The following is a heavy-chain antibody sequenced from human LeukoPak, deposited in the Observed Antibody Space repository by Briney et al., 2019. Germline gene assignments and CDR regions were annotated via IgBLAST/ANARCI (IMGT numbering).Heavy chain of an antibody. Sequence: ASVKVSCKASGYTFTSYGISWVRPAPGQGLAGMGWISSYNGNTNDAQKLQGRVTMTTDTSTSTVYMELRSLRSDDTAVYYCARDNSGSYYADAFDIWGQGTMVTVSS. V-gene: IGHV1-18*01. CDR2: ISSYNGNT. J-gene: IGHJ3*02. CDR3: ARDNSGSYYADAFDI. D-gene: IGHD1-26*01. CDR1: GYTFTSYG.